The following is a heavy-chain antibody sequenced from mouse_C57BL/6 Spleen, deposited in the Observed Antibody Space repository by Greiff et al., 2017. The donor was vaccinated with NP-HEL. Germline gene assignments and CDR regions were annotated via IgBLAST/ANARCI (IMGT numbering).Heavy chain of an antibody. J-gene: IGHJ4*01. CDR1: GYAFSSSW. Sequence: QVQLQQSGPELVKPGASVKISCKASGYAFSSSWMNWVKQRPGKGLEWIGRIYPGDGDTNYNGKFKGKATLTADKSSSTAYMQLSSLTSEDSAVYFCASHYYDYAMDYWGQGTTVTVSS. CDR2: IYPGDGDT. CDR3: ASHYYDYAMDY. V-gene: IGHV1-82*01. D-gene: IGHD1-2*01.